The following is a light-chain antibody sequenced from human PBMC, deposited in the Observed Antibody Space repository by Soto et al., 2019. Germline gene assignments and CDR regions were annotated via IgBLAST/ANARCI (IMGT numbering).Light chain of an antibody. CDR2: GVS. V-gene: IGKV3-20*01. Sequence: EIVLTQSPAILSVSPGERATLSCRASQSVSSSYLAWYQQKPGQAPRLLIYGVSSRATGIPDRFSGSGSGTDFTLTINRLEPEDFAVYYCQQYGSSITFGQGTRLEIK. CDR1: QSVSSSY. J-gene: IGKJ5*01. CDR3: QQYGSSIT.